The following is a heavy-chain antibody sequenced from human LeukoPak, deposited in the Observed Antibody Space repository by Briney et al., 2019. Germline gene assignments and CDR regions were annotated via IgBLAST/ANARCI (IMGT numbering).Heavy chain of an antibody. Sequence: GGSLRLSCAASGFTFSSYAMSWVRQAPGKELEWVSAISGSGGSTYYADSVKGRFTISRDNSKNTLYLQMNSLRAEDTAVYYCAKVYSYYYGSGSYHFDYWGQGTLVTVSS. CDR1: GFTFSSYA. J-gene: IGHJ4*02. D-gene: IGHD3-10*01. V-gene: IGHV3-23*01. CDR2: ISGSGGST. CDR3: AKVYSYYYGSGSYHFDY.